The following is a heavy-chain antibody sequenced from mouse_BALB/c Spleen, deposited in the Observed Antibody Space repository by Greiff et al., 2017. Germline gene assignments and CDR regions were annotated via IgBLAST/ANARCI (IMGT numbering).Heavy chain of an antibody. CDR3: ARRSFSLYAMDY. J-gene: IGHJ4*01. V-gene: IGHV1-80*01. CDR1: GYAFSSYW. CDR2: IYPGDGDT. Sequence: VQLQQSGAELVRPGSSVKISCKASGYAFSSYWMNWVKQRPGQGLEWIGQIYPGDGDTNYNGKFKGKATLTADKSSSTAYMQLSSLTSEDSAVYFCARRSFSLYAMDYWGQGTSVTVSS.